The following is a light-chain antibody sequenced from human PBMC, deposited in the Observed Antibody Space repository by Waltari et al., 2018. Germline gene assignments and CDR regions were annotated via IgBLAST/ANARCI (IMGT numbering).Light chain of an antibody. CDR2: KDS. CDR1: VLAKKKY. Sequence: SYELTQPSSVSVSPGQTARITCSGDVLAKKKYARWFQQKPGKAPVLVIYKDSGLPSGIPERFAGSSSGTTVTLTISGAQVEDEADYYCYSAADNNAVFGGGTKLTVL. CDR3: YSAADNNAV. J-gene: IGLJ2*01. V-gene: IGLV3-27*01.